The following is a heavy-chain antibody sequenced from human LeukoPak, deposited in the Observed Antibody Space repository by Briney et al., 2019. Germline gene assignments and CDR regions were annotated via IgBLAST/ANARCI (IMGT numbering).Heavy chain of an antibody. CDR3: ARDGGVYDSSGYYLDY. V-gene: IGHV1-69*06. CDR1: GGTFSSYA. CDR2: IIPIFGTA. J-gene: IGHJ4*02. D-gene: IGHD3-22*01. Sequence: SSVKVSCKASGGTFSSYAISWVRQAPGQGLEWIGGIIPIFGTANYAQKFQGRVTITADKSTSTAYMELSSLRSEDTAVYYCARDGGVYDSSGYYLDYWGQGTLVTVSS.